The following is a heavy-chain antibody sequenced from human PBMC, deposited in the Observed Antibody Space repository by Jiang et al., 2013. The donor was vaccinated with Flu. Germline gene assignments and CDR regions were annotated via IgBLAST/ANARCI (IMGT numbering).Heavy chain of an antibody. CDR2: NPNSGNT. CDR3: ARTGDYDFWSGYYDWYFDL. V-gene: IGHV1-8*01. J-gene: IGHJ2*01. Sequence: NPNSGNTGYAQKFQGRVTMTRNTSISTAYMELSSLRSEDTAVYYCARTGDYDFWSGYYDWYFDLWGRGTLVTVSS. D-gene: IGHD3-3*01.